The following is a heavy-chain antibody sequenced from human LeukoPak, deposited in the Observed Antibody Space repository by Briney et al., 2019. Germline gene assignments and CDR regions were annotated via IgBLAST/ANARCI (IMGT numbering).Heavy chain of an antibody. CDR1: GATFSSYW. Sequence: PGGSLRLSCAASGATFSSYWMSWVRQAPGKGGGWVANIKQDGSEKYYVDSVKGRFTISRDNAKNSLYLQMNSLRAEDTAVYYCARDGVADYFDYWGQGTLVTVSS. D-gene: IGHD6-19*01. CDR3: ARDGVADYFDY. V-gene: IGHV3-7*01. CDR2: IKQDGSEK. J-gene: IGHJ4*02.